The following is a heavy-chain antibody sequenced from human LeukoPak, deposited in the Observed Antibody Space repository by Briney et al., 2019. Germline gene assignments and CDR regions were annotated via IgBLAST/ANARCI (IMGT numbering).Heavy chain of an antibody. D-gene: IGHD5-24*01. CDR1: GFTFSSYG. CDR2: ISYDGSNK. J-gene: IGHJ4*02. CDR3: AKDLENYFDY. Sequence: GRSLRLSCAASGFTFSSYGMHWARQAPGKGLEWVAVISYDGSNKYYADSVKGRFTISRDNSKNTLYLQMNSLRAEDTAVYYCAKDLENYFDYWGQGTLVTVSS. V-gene: IGHV3-30*18.